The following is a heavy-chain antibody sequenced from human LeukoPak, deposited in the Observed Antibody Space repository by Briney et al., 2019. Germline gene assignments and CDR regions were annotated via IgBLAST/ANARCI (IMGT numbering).Heavy chain of an antibody. D-gene: IGHD2-2*01. J-gene: IGHJ5*02. Sequence: ASVKVSCKASGGTFSSYAISWVRQAPGQGLEWMGRIIPIFGTANYAQKFQGRVTITTDESTSTAYTELSSLRSEDTAVYYCARERDCSSTSCYDPWGQGTLVTVSS. CDR3: ARERDCSSTSCYDP. CDR1: GGTFSSYA. CDR2: IIPIFGTA. V-gene: IGHV1-69*05.